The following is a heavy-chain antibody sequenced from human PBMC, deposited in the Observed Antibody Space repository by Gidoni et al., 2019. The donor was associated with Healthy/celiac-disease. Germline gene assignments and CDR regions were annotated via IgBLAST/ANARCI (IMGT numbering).Heavy chain of an antibody. CDR3: ARQSIAARPDAFDI. V-gene: IGHV4-39*01. CDR2: IYYSGST. D-gene: IGHD6-6*01. J-gene: IGHJ3*02. CDR1: GGSISSSSYY. Sequence: QLQLQESGPGLVKPSETLSLTCTVSGGSISSSSYYWGWIRQPPGKGLEWIGSIYYSGSTYYNPSLKSRVTISVDTSKNQFSLKLSSVTAADTAVYYCARQSIAARPDAFDIWGQGTMVTVSS.